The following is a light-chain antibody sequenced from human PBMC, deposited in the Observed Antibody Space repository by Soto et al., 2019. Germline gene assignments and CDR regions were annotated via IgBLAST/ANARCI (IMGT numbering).Light chain of an antibody. J-gene: IGKJ1*01. Sequence: DIQMTQSPSTLSATAGDRVTITCRASQSISSWLAWYQQKPGKAPKLLIYDASNLESGVPSRFSGSGSGTKFSLNISNLQRDDIATYYCQQYENYWTFGQGTKVEIK. CDR1: QSISSW. CDR2: DAS. CDR3: QQYENYWT. V-gene: IGKV1-5*01.